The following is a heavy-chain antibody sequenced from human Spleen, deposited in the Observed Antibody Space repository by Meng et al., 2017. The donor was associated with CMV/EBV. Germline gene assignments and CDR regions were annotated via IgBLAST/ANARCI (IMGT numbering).Heavy chain of an antibody. J-gene: IGHJ4*02. V-gene: IGHV3-30-3*01. Sequence: GESLKISCAASGFTFSSYAMHWVRQAPGKGLEWVAVISYDGSNKYYADSVKGRFTISRDNSKNTLYLQMNSLRAEDTAVYYCAREGKGLGPYYFDYWGQGTLVTVSS. CDR3: AREGKGLGPYYFDY. CDR1: GFTFSSYA. D-gene: IGHD2-15*01. CDR2: ISYDGSNK.